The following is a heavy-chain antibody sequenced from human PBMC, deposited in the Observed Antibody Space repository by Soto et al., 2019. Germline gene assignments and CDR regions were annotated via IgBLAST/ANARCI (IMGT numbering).Heavy chain of an antibody. V-gene: IGHV4-30-4*01. CDR3: ARGAWFHP. CDR2: IYYTGTT. J-gene: IGHJ5*02. CDR1: GGSISAGDYY. Sequence: SETLSLTCTVSGGSISAGDYYWNWIRQPPGKGLEWIGYIYYTGTTKYNPSLKSRVTLSVDTSKNRFSLNLTSVTAADTAVYYCARGAWFHPWGPGTLVTVSS.